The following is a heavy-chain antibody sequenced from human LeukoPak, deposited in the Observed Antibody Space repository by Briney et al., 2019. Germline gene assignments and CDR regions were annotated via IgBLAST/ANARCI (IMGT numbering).Heavy chain of an antibody. Sequence: SETLSLTCAVYGGSFSGYYWSWIRQPPGKGLEWIGEINHSGSTNYNPSLKSRVTISVDTSKNQFSLKLSSVTAADTAVYYCARGRYWYSSGWYGRNYYYYGMDVWGQGTTVTVSS. CDR2: INHSGST. J-gene: IGHJ6*02. CDR1: GGSFSGYY. V-gene: IGHV4-34*01. D-gene: IGHD6-19*01. CDR3: ARGRYWYSSGWYGRNYYYYGMDV.